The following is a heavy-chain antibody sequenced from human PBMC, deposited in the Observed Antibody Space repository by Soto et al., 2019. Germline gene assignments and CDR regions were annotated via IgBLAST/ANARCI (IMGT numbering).Heavy chain of an antibody. CDR1: GYSFTSYW. CDR3: AGGALGYCSGGSRPLDY. D-gene: IGHD2-15*01. J-gene: IGHJ4*02. V-gene: IGHV5-51*01. Sequence: GESLKISCKGSGYSFTSYWIGWVRQMPGKGLGWMGIIYPGDSDTRYSPSFQGQVTISADKSISTAYLQWSSLKASDTAMYYCAGGALGYCSGGSRPLDYWGQGTLVTVSS. CDR2: IYPGDSDT.